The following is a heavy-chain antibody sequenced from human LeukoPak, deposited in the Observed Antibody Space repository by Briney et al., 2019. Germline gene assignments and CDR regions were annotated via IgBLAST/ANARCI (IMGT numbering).Heavy chain of an antibody. CDR3: ARGTRRGNYDILTGYHWDY. J-gene: IGHJ4*02. CDR1: GYSFTNYY. D-gene: IGHD3-9*01. CDR2: NNPSGGST. V-gene: IGHV1-46*01. Sequence: ASVKVSCKASGYSFTNYYMHWVRQAPGQGLEWLGTNNPSGGSTNYAQKFQGRVTMTRDTSTSTAYMELSSLRFEDTAVYYCARGTRRGNYDILTGYHWDYWGQGTLVTVSS.